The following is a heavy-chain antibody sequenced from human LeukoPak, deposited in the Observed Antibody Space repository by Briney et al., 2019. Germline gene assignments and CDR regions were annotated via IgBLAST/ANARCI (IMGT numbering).Heavy chain of an antibody. CDR2: ISSSSGYI. D-gene: IGHD6-13*01. CDR1: GFTFSSYS. V-gene: IGHV3-21*01. CDR3: ARFSSSSINY. J-gene: IGHJ4*02. Sequence: PGGSLRLSCAASGFTFSSYSMNWVRQAPGKGLEWVSSISSSSGYIYYADSVKGRFTISRDNAKNSLYLQMNSLRAEDTAVYYCARFSSSSINYWGQGTLVTVSS.